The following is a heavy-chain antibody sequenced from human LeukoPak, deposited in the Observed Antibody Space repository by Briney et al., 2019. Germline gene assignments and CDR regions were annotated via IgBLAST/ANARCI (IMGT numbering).Heavy chain of an antibody. CDR2: IQYDGSKK. Sequence: PGGSLRLSCAASGFTFSIYAMSWVRQAPGKGLEWVTFIQYDGSKKYYADSVKGRFTISRDNSKNTLYLEMNSLRAEDTAVYYCARDLGNLRDYWGQGTLVTVSS. V-gene: IGHV3-30*02. D-gene: IGHD2/OR15-2a*01. CDR3: ARDLGNLRDY. CDR1: GFTFSIYA. J-gene: IGHJ4*02.